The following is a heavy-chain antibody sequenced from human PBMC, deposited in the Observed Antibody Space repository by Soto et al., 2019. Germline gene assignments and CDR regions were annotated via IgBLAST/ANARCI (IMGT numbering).Heavy chain of an antibody. CDR2: INHSGST. Sequence: SETLSLTCAVYGGSFSGYYWSWIRQPPGKGLEWIGEINHSGSTNYNPSLKSRVTISVDTSKNQFSLKLSSVTAADTAVYYCARAWLYYYYGMDVWGQGTTVTVSS. J-gene: IGHJ6*02. V-gene: IGHV4-34*01. CDR1: GGSFSGYY. CDR3: ARAWLYYYYGMDV. D-gene: IGHD5-12*01.